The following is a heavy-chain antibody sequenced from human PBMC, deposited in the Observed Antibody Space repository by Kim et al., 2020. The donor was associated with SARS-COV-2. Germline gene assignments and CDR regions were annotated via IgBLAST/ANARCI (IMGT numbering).Heavy chain of an antibody. V-gene: IGHV3-15*01. CDR3: TTVEIYYDSSGYPPGWYFDL. CDR2: IKSKTDGGTT. CDR1: GFTFSNAW. J-gene: IGHJ2*01. Sequence: GGSLRLSCAASGFTFSNAWMSWVRQAPGKGLEWVGRIKSKTDGGTTDYAAPVKGRFTISRDDSKNTLYLQMNSLKTEDTAVYYCTTVEIYYDSSGYPPGWYFDLWGRGTLVTVSS. D-gene: IGHD3-22*01.